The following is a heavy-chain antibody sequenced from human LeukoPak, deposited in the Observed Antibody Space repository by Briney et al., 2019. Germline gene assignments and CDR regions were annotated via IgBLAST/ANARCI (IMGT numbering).Heavy chain of an antibody. J-gene: IGHJ3*02. CDR1: GFTVSSNY. D-gene: IGHD6-25*01. CDR2: IYSGGST. Sequence: GGSLRLSCAASGFTVSSNYMSWVRQAPGKGLEWVSVIYSGGSTYYADSVKGRFTISRDNSKNTLYLQMNSLRAEDTAVYYCARMRPHDAFDIWGQGTMVTVSS. CDR3: ARMRPHDAFDI. V-gene: IGHV3-53*01.